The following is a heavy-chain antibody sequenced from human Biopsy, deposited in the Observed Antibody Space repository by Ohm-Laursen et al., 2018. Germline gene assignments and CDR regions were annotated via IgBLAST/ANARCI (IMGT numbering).Heavy chain of an antibody. V-gene: IGHV4-61*08. CDR1: GDSISSSGDY. CDR3: ARLYRLDDYWNDDPPDAFDV. D-gene: IGHD3-3*01. Sequence: SDTLSLTWTVSGDSISSSGDYWSWIRQPPRKGLEWIGYISDRGSTNYNPSLRGRVTISVDTSKNQFSLKLTSVTAADTAVFFCARLYRLDDYWNDDPPDAFDVWGQGTMVTVSS. J-gene: IGHJ3*01. CDR2: ISDRGST.